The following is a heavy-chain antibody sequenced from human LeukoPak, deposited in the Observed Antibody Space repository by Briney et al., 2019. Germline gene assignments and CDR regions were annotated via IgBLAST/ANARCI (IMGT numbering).Heavy chain of an antibody. J-gene: IGHJ4*02. CDR3: ARDLGHFDY. CDR1: GGSISSYY. CDR2: IYYSGST. Sequence: SETLSLTCTVSGGSISSYYWSWIRQPPGKGLEWIGYIYYSGSTNYNPSLKSRVTISVVTSKNQFSLKLSSVTAADTAVYYCARDLGHFDYWGQGTLVTVSS. V-gene: IGHV4-59*01.